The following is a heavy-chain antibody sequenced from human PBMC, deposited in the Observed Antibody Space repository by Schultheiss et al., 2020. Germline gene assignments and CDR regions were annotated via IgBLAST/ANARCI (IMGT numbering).Heavy chain of an antibody. Sequence: GGSLRLSCAASGFTFSGSAMHWVRQAPGKGLEWVSSISSSSSYIYYADSVKGRFTISRDNAKNSLYLQMNSLRAEDTAVYYCADIGGVMWGQGTLVTVSS. CDR1: GFTFSGSA. V-gene: IGHV3-21*01. D-gene: IGHD3-3*01. J-gene: IGHJ4*02. CDR2: ISSSSSYI. CDR3: ADIGGVM.